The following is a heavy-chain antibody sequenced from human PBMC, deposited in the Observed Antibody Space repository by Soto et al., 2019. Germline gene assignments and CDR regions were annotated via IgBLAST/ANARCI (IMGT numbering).Heavy chain of an antibody. D-gene: IGHD3-16*01. CDR3: AIVDYYGWGSDWFDP. V-gene: IGHV1-18*01. CDR1: GYTFTSYG. Sequence: ASVKVSCKASGYTFTSYGISWVRQAPGQGLEWMGWISAYNGNTNYAQKLQGRVTMTTDTSTSTAYMELRSLRSDDTAVYYCAIVDYYGWGSDWFDPWGQGSLVTGSS. J-gene: IGHJ5*02. CDR2: ISAYNGNT.